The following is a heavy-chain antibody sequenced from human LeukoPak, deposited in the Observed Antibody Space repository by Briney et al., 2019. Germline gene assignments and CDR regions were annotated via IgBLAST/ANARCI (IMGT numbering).Heavy chain of an antibody. V-gene: IGHV3-72*01. D-gene: IGHD3-16*02. CDR1: GFTFSDHY. CDR3: ASSKLGELSLPFDY. J-gene: IGHJ4*02. CDR2: TRNKANSYTT. Sequence: GRSLRLSCAASGFTFSDHYMDWVRQAPGKGLEWVGRTRNKANSYTTEYAASVKGRFTISRDDSKNSLYLQMNSLKTEDTAVYYCASSKLGELSLPFDYWGQGTLVTVSS.